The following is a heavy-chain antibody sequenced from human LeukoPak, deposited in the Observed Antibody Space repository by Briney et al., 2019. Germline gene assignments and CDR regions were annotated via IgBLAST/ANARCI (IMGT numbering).Heavy chain of an antibody. CDR2: ISAYNGNT. CDR1: GYTFTSYG. J-gene: IGHJ4*02. Sequence: ASVKVSCKASGYTFTSYGISWVRQAPGQGLEWMGWISAYNGNTNYAQKLQGRVTMTTDTSTSTAYMELRSLRSDDTAVYYCARDRSQYRVATGGLYDYWGQGTLVTVSS. V-gene: IGHV1-18*01. D-gene: IGHD5-12*01. CDR3: ARDRSQYRVATGGLYDY.